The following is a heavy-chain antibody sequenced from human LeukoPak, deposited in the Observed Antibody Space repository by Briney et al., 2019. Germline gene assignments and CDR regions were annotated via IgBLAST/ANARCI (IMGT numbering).Heavy chain of an antibody. D-gene: IGHD6-13*01. J-gene: IGHJ4*02. CDR2: INPNSGGT. Sequence: ASVKVSCKASGYTFTGYYMHWVRQAPGQGLEWMGWINPNSGGTNYAQKFQGWVTMTRDTSISTAYMELSRLRSDDTAVYYCARTYIAAAGYYFDYWGQGTLVTVSS. V-gene: IGHV1-2*04. CDR3: ARTYIAAAGYYFDY. CDR1: GYTFTGYY.